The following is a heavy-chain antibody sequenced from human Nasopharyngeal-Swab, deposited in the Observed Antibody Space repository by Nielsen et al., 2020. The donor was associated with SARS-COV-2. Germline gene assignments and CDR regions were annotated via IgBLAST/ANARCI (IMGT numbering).Heavy chain of an antibody. D-gene: IGHD4-17*01. CDR2: ISGSGGST. J-gene: IGHJ4*02. CDR3: ARDTGKYGDPDY. CDR1: GFTFSSYA. V-gene: IGHV3-23*01. Sequence: GESLKISCAASGFTFSSYAMSWVRQAPGKGLEWVSAISGSGGSTYYADSVKGRFTISRDNAKNSLYLQMNSLRAEDTAVYYCARDTGKYGDPDYWGQGTLVTVSS.